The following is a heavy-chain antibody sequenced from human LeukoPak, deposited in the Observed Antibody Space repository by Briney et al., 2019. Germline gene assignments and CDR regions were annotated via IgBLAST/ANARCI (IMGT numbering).Heavy chain of an antibody. CDR2: IRSKANSYAT. J-gene: IGHJ4*02. Sequence: GGSLTLSCAASGFTFSGSAMHWVRQASGKGLEWVGRIRSKANSYATAYAASVKGRFTISRDDSKNTAYLQMNSLKTEDTAVYYCTRLGTLNDYWGQGTLVTVSS. CDR3: TRLGTLNDY. V-gene: IGHV3-73*01. CDR1: GFTFSGSA. D-gene: IGHD1-26*01.